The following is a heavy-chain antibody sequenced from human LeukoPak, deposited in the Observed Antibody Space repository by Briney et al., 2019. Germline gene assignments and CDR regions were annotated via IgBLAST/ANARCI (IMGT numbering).Heavy chain of an antibody. CDR3: ARVPIAVAGTGGY. V-gene: IGHV4-31*03. CDR1: GGSISSGGYY. D-gene: IGHD6-19*01. CDR2: IYYSGST. Sequence: NPSETLSLTCTVSGGSISSGGYYWSWIRQHPGKGLEWIGYIYYSGSTYYNPSLKSRVTISVDTSMNQFSLKLSSVTAADTAVYYCARVPIAVAGTGGYWGQGTLVTVSS. J-gene: IGHJ4*02.